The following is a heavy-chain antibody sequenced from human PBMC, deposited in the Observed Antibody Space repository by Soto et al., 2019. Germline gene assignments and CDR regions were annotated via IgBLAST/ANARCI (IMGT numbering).Heavy chain of an antibody. CDR3: ARAVAVPADFDY. CDR1: GYTFTGYA. Sequence: QVQLVQSGAEEKKPGASVKVSCKASGYTFTGYAMHWVRQAPGQRLEWMGWINAGNGNTKYSQKFQGRVTITRDTSASTAYMELSSLRSEDTAVYYCARAVAVPADFDYWGHGTRVTVSS. D-gene: IGHD6-19*01. CDR2: INAGNGNT. J-gene: IGHJ4*01. V-gene: IGHV1-3*05.